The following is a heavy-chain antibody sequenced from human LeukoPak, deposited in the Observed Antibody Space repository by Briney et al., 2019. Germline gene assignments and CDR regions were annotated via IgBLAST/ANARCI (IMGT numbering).Heavy chain of an antibody. Sequence: KPSETLSLTCTVSGGSISSYYWSWIRQPPGKGLEWIGYIYYSGSTNYNPSLKSRVTISVDTSKNQLSLKLSSVTAADTAVYYCARAVADYYFDYWGQGTLVTVSS. CDR2: IYYSGST. D-gene: IGHD6-19*01. V-gene: IGHV4-59*01. CDR3: ARAVADYYFDY. CDR1: GGSISSYY. J-gene: IGHJ4*02.